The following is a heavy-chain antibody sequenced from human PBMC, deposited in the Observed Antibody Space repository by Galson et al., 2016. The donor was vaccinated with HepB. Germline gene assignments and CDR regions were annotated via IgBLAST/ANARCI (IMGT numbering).Heavy chain of an antibody. CDR3: ASGLIAAGASYYDYIMDV. J-gene: IGHJ6*03. D-gene: IGHD3-16*01. CDR1: GYSFTSYY. V-gene: IGHV1-46*01. Sequence: SVKVSCKASGYSFTSYYMHWVRQAPGQGLECVGIINPSSGTTDYAQKFQGRVTMTRDTSTSTVYMELSSLTFEDTGVYYCASGLIAAGASYYDYIMDVWGQGTTVTVSS. CDR2: INPSSGTT.